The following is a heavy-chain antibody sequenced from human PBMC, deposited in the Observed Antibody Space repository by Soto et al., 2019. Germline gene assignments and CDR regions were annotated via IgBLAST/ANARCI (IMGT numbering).Heavy chain of an antibody. CDR2: IYYSGST. J-gene: IGHJ6*02. Sequence: SETLSLTCTVSGCSISSYYWSWIPQPPGKGLEWIGSIYYSGSTYYNPSLKSRVTISVDTSKNQFSLKLSSVTAADTAVYYCARHLTYCSAGSCYSDFPYYGMDVWGQGTTVTVS. CDR1: GCSISSYY. V-gene: IGHV4-59*08. D-gene: IGHD2-15*01. CDR3: ARHLTYCSAGSCYSDFPYYGMDV.